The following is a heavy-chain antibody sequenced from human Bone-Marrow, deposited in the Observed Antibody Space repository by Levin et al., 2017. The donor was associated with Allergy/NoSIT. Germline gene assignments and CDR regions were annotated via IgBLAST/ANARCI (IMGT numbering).Heavy chain of an antibody. D-gene: IGHD3-22*01. J-gene: IGHJ4*02. CDR3: ARGGYSSFDF. CDR2: VKHDGSIK. V-gene: IGHV3-7*01. Sequence: SLLLSFPSSFFPFSPSFLSWLRQGPGKGLEWVANVKHDGSIKNYVDSVKGRFTLSRAHAKNSLYLQMDSLRAEDTAVYYCARGGYSSFDFWGQGTLVTVSS. CDR1: FFPFSPSF.